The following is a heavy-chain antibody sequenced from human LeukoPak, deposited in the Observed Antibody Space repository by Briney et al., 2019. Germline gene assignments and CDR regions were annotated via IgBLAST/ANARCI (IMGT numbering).Heavy chain of an antibody. CDR2: INHSGST. Sequence: PSETLSLTCAVYGGSFSGYYWSWIRQPPGKGLEWIGEINHSGSTNYNPSLKSRVTISVDTSKNRFSLKLSSVTAADTAVYYCAGAYCGGDCYSFYYGMDVWGQGTTVTVSS. CDR3: AGAYCGGDCYSFYYGMDV. V-gene: IGHV4-34*01. CDR1: GGSFSGYY. D-gene: IGHD2-21*02. J-gene: IGHJ6*02.